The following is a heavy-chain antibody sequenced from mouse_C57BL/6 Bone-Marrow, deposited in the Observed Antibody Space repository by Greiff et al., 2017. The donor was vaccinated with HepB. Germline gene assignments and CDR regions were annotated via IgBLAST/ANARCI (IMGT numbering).Heavy chain of an antibody. CDR1: GYTFTSYW. D-gene: IGHD1-1*01. V-gene: IGHV1-69*01. J-gene: IGHJ2*01. CDR2: IDPSDSYT. Sequence: QVQLQQPGAELVMPGASVKLSCKASGYTFTSYWMHWVKQRPGQGLEWIGEIDPSDSYTNYNQKFKGKSTLTVDKSSSTAYMQLSSLTSEDSAVYYCARRIYYYGSRGYFDYRGQGTTLTVSS. CDR3: ARRIYYYGSRGYFDY.